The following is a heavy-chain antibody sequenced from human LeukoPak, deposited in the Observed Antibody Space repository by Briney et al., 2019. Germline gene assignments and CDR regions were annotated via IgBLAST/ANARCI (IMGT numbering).Heavy chain of an antibody. D-gene: IGHD3-9*01. V-gene: IGHV3-23*01. CDR2: ISGSGGST. CDR1: GFTFSSYA. J-gene: IGHJ3*02. Sequence: GGSLRLSCAASGFTFSSYAMHWVRQAPGKGLEWVSAISGSGGSTYYADSVKGRFTISRDNSKNTLYLQMNSLRAEDTAVYYCAKTYYDILTGMRGAFDIWGQGTMVTVSS. CDR3: AKTYYDILTGMRGAFDI.